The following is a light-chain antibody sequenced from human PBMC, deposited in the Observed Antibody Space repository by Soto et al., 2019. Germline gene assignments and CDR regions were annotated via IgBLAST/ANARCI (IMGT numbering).Light chain of an antibody. V-gene: IGKV1-5*01. CDR1: QSISRW. CDR3: QQYKSYST. Sequence: IQMTQAPSTMSASIGDRVTITCRASQSISRWLAWYQKKPGKAPKLLIYDASTLHSGVPSRLSGSGSGTEFTLTISSLQPDDFATYYCQQYKSYSTFGGGTKVDI. J-gene: IGKJ4*01. CDR2: DAS.